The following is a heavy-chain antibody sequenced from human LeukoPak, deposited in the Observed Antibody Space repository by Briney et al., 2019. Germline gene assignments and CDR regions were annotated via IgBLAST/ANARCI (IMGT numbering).Heavy chain of an antibody. Sequence: GRSLRLSCAASGFTFNIYAMNWVRQAPGKGLEWVSAISGGGAASYYADSVRGRFTVSRDNSKNTLFLQINSLRGDDTAVYYCAKKGVFFNAAVNAFDIWGQGTMVTVSS. V-gene: IGHV3-23*01. CDR3: AKKGVFFNAAVNAFDI. J-gene: IGHJ3*02. D-gene: IGHD6-13*01. CDR2: ISGGGAAS. CDR1: GFTFNIYA.